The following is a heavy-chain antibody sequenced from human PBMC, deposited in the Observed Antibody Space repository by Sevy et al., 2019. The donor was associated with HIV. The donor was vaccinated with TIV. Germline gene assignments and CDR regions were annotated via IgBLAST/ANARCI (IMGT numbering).Heavy chain of an antibody. CDR2: ISSSFDI. CDR1: GFTFSVYS. Sequence: GGSLRLSCAASGFTFSVYSMNWVRQAPGKGLEWVSSISSSFDINYPDSLKGGITVSRDNAKNELYLQMNSLRADDTAVYYCVQEIGAKNDVWGQGTTVTVSS. J-gene: IGHJ6*02. CDR3: VQEIGAKNDV. V-gene: IGHV3-21*01. D-gene: IGHD1-1*01.